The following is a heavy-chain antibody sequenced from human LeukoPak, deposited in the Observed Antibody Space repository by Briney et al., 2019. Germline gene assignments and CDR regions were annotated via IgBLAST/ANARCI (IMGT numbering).Heavy chain of an antibody. CDR2: IKSKSDGATT. CDR3: ITPLPYSAQ. D-gene: IGHD2-21*01. J-gene: IGHJ4*02. Sequence: GGSLRLSCAASGFAFSNAWMNWVRQTPGKGLEWVGRIKSKSDGATTEYAGPVKGRFTISRDDSKNTLFLQMNSLKTEDTAVYYCITPLPYSAQGGQGTLVTVSS. CDR1: GFAFSNAW. V-gene: IGHV3-15*07.